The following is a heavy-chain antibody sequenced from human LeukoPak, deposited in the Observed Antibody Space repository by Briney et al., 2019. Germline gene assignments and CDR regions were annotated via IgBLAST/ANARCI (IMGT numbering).Heavy chain of an antibody. CDR2: ISWNSGSI. CDR1: GFTFDDYA. J-gene: IGHJ4*02. CDR3: ARKGGSTSAFDY. D-gene: IGHD2-2*01. Sequence: QPGRSLRLSCAASGFTFDDYAMHWVRQAPGKGLEWVSGISWNSGSIGYADSVKGRFTISRDNAKNSLYLQMNSLRAEDTALYYCARKGGSTSAFDYWGQGTLVTVSS. V-gene: IGHV3-9*01.